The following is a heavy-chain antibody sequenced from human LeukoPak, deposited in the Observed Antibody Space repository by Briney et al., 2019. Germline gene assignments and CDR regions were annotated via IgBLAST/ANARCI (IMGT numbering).Heavy chain of an antibody. CDR1: GFTFSTYD. J-gene: IGHJ6*02. CDR3: ARLRYYAMDV. CDR2: ISSSSRTI. Sequence: GGSLRLSCAASGFTFSTYDMNWVRQAPGKGLEWVSYISSSSRTIPYADSVKGRFTISRDNAKNSLYLQMNSLRAEDTAVYYCARLRYYAMDVWGQGTTVTASS. V-gene: IGHV3-48*01.